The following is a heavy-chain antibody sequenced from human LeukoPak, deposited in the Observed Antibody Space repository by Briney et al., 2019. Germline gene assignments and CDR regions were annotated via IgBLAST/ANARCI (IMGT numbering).Heavy chain of an antibody. J-gene: IGHJ4*02. CDR2: INPNSGGT. V-gene: IGHV1-2*02. D-gene: IGHD3-22*01. Sequence: ASVKVSCKASGYTFTGYYMHWVRQAPGQGLEWMGWINPNSGGTNYAQKFQGRVTMTRDTSISTAYMELSRLRSDDTAVYYCARAESAKDGYYYDSSGEPDYWGQGTLVTVSS. CDR3: ARAESAKDGYYYDSSGEPDY. CDR1: GYTFTGYY.